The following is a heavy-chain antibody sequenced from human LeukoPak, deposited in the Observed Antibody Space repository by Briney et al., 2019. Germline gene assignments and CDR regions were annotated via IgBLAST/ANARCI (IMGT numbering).Heavy chain of an antibody. D-gene: IGHD3-22*01. CDR2: ISSSSSNI. Sequence: GGSLRLSCAASGFTFSSYSMNWVRQAPGKGLEWVSSISSSSSNIYYADSVKGRFTISRDNSKNTLYLQMNSLRAEDTAVYYCERCTYYESSGSFSYWGQGTLVTVSS. V-gene: IGHV3-21*01. J-gene: IGHJ4*02. CDR3: ERCTYYESSGSFSY. CDR1: GFTFSSYS.